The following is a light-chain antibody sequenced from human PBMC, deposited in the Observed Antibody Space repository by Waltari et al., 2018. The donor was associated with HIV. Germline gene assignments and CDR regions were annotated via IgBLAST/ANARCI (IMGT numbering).Light chain of an antibody. CDR1: NVDIGYMTF. CDR2: GGS. Sequence: QSALTQPASVSGSPGQSITISCIATNVDIGYMTFVSWYQQFPGRAPHVIFYGGSIRSSLVCPRFSASNSGKTSSLTIYGLQTANEAIYYCSAYVGTLTPAFGGGTQVTVL. J-gene: IGLJ3*02. CDR3: SAYVGTLTPA. V-gene: IGLV2-14*01.